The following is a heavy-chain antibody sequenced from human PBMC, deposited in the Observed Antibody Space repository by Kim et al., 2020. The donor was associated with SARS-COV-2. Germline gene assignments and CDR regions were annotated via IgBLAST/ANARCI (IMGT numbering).Heavy chain of an antibody. CDR1: GFTFSSYS. D-gene: IGHD6-19*01. V-gene: IGHV3-21*01. Sequence: GGSLRLSCAASGFTFSSYSMNWVRQAPGKGLEWVSSISSSSSYIYYADSVKGRFTISRDNAKNSLYLQMNSLRAEDTAVYYCARVIDSSGWYQVVGYWGQGTLVTVSS. CDR3: ARVIDSSGWYQVVGY. CDR2: ISSSSSYI. J-gene: IGHJ4*02.